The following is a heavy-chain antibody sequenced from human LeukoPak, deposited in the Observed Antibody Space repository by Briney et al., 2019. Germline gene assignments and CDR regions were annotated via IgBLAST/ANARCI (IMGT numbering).Heavy chain of an antibody. CDR1: GFTFSSYW. J-gene: IGHJ4*02. D-gene: IGHD1-1*01. CDR3: ARESGTGTGDY. V-gene: IGHV3-74*01. Sequence: GGSLRLSCAASGFTFSSYWIHWVRQGPGKGLVWVSRINTDGSTTSYADSVKGRFTVSRDNAKNTLYLQMNSLRGEDTAVYYCARESGTGTGDYWGQGTLVTVSS. CDR2: INTDGSTT.